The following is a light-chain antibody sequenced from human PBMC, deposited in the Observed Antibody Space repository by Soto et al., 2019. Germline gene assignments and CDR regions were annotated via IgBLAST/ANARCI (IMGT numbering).Light chain of an antibody. Sequence: EIVMTQSPATLSVSPGERATLSCRASESVSNNLAWYQQKPGQAPRLLIYFAYTRATGIPARFSGSGSGTEVTLTISSLQSVDFAVYYCQQYNKWPLTFGGGTKVDTK. CDR1: ESVSNN. CDR3: QQYNKWPLT. CDR2: FAY. V-gene: IGKV3-15*01. J-gene: IGKJ4*01.